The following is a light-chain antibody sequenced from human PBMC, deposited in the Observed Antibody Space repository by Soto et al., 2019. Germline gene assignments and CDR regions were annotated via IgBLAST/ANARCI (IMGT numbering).Light chain of an antibody. Sequence: QSALTQPPSVSGTPGQRVTISCSGGISNIGTNYVHWFQQLPGTAPKVLSNRDNQRPSGVPDRFSGSKSGTSASLDISGLRSEDEAEYYCAAWDDTVRSYVFGTGTKLTVL. J-gene: IGLJ1*01. CDR3: AAWDDTVRSYV. CDR2: RDN. V-gene: IGLV1-47*01. CDR1: ISNIGTNY.